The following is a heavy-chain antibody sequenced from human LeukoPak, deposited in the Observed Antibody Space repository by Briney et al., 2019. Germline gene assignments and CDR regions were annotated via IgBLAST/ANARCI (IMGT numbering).Heavy chain of an antibody. CDR1: GFTFSSYS. J-gene: IGHJ4*02. D-gene: IGHD1-26*01. V-gene: IGHV3-21*04. CDR2: ISGSSSYI. Sequence: GGSLRLSCAASGFTFSSYSMNWVRQAPGKGLEWVSSISGSSSYIYYADSVKGRFTISRDNSKNTLYLQMNSLRAEDTAVYYCAKDQVIVGATRGFDYWGQGTLVTVSS. CDR3: AKDQVIVGATRGFDY.